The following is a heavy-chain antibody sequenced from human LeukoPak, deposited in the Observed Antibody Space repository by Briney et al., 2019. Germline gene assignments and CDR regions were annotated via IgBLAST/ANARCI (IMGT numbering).Heavy chain of an antibody. D-gene: IGHD6-13*01. CDR1: GYSFNTYW. Sequence: GESLKIYCKGSGYSFNTYWIAWVRQMPGKGLEWMGIIYPGDSDTKYSPSFQGQVTISADNSISTAYLQWSSLKASDTAMYYCARHSSSWYYFDYWGQGTLVTVSS. CDR2: IYPGDSDT. J-gene: IGHJ4*02. CDR3: ARHSSSWYYFDY. V-gene: IGHV5-51*01.